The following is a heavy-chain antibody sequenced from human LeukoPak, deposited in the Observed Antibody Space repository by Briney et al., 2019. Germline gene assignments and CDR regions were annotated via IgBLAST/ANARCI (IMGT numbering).Heavy chain of an antibody. J-gene: IGHJ4*02. CDR1: GFTFSTYN. CDR2: ITSGGGYT. Sequence: GGSLRLSCAASGFTFSTYNMNWVRQAPGKGLEWVSSITSGGGYTYYADSVKGRFTTSRDNAKNSLSLRLDSLRAEDTAVYYCARGHYDVLTSTYKWTPDYWGQGTLVTVSS. V-gene: IGHV3-21*06. CDR3: ARGHYDVLTSTYKWTPDY. D-gene: IGHD3-9*01.